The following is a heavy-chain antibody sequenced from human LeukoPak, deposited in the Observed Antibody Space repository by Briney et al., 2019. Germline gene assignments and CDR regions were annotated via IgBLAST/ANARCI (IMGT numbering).Heavy chain of an antibody. D-gene: IGHD3-10*01. Sequence: GGSLRLSCAASGFTVSTNYMSWVRQAPGKGLEWVSVIYSGDTTFYADSVRGRFTISRDNSKNTLYLQMNSLRAEDTAVYYCASILRSSSGYYFDYWGQGTLVTVSS. V-gene: IGHV3-66*01. CDR1: GFTVSTNY. CDR2: IYSGDTT. J-gene: IGHJ4*02. CDR3: ASILRSSSGYYFDY.